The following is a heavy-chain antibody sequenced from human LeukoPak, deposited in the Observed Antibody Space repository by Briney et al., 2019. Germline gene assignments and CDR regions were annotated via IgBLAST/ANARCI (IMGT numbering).Heavy chain of an antibody. CDR1: GFPFSSYW. V-gene: IGHV3-7*01. Sequence: PGGSLRLSCAASGFPFSSYWMSWVRQAPGKGLEWVANIKQDGSDKYYVDSVKGRFTISRDNAKSSLYLQLNSLRADDTAVYYCARLTGTTGFDYWGQGTLVTVSS. CDR3: ARLTGTTGFDY. D-gene: IGHD1-1*01. CDR2: IKQDGSDK. J-gene: IGHJ4*02.